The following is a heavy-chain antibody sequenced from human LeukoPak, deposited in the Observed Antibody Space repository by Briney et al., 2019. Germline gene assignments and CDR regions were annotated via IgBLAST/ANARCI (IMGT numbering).Heavy chain of an antibody. J-gene: IGHJ4*02. V-gene: IGHV3-21*01. CDR2: ISSSSSYL. Sequence: GGTLRLSCAASGFPFSSYAMSWVRPAPGKGLEWVASISSSSSYLYYADSVKGRFTISRDNAKNSLYLQMNSLRAEDTAVYYCARDREFYCSGGSCFPPTFDYWGQGTLVTVSS. D-gene: IGHD2-15*01. CDR3: ARDREFYCSGGSCFPPTFDY. CDR1: GFPFSSYA.